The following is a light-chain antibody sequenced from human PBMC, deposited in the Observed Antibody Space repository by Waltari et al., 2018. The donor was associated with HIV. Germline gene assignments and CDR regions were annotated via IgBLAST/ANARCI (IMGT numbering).Light chain of an antibody. CDR3: CSYAGSYTWV. CDR2: DVS. CDR1: SSEIGGYNY. J-gene: IGLJ3*02. V-gene: IGLV2-11*01. Sequence: QSALTQPRSVSGSPGQSVTISCTGTSSEIGGYNYVSWYQQHPGKAPIFLIYDVSQWPSGVPDRFSGSKSGNTASLTISGLQAEDEADYYCCSYAGSYTWVFGGGTKLTVV.